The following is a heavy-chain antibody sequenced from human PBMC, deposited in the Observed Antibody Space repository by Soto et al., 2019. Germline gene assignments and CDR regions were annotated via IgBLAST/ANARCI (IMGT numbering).Heavy chain of an antibody. D-gene: IGHD6-19*01. Sequence: QVQLVESGGGVVQPGRSLRLSCAASGFTFSSHAMHWVRQAPGKGLEWVAVISYDGSNKYYADSVKGRFTISRDNSKNTLYLQMNSLRAEDTAVYYCARDRRQQWLAEQGDYWGQGTLVTVSS. V-gene: IGHV3-30-3*01. CDR3: ARDRRQQWLAEQGDY. J-gene: IGHJ4*02. CDR2: ISYDGSNK. CDR1: GFTFSSHA.